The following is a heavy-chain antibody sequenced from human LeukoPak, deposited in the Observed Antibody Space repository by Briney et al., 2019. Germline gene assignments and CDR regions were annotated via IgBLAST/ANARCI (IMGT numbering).Heavy chain of an antibody. J-gene: IGHJ6*02. CDR3: AREKLSTSWYGGSRDYRHYFYGMDV. CDR2: IYYSGTT. Sequence: PSETLSLTCSLSGDSFTTYYWSWLRQPPGKGLEWIGYIYYSGTTNYNPSLETRVTISIDRPKNQFSLKPASVTAADTAVYYCAREKLSTSWYGGSRDYRHYFYGMDVWGQGTTVTVSS. D-gene: IGHD2-2*01. V-gene: IGHV4-59*01. CDR1: GDSFTTYY.